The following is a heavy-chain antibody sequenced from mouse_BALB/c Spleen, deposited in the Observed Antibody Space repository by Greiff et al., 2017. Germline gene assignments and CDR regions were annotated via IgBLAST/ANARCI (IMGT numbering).Heavy chain of an antibody. V-gene: IGHV1-9*01. CDR1: GYTFSSYW. J-gene: IGHJ1*01. Sequence: QVQLQQSGAELMKPGASVKISCKATGYTFSSYWIEWVKQRPGHGLEWIGEILPGSGSTNYNEKFKGKATFTADTSSNTAYMQLSSLTSEDSAVYYCARRTTASYWYFDVWGAGTTVTVSS. D-gene: IGHD1-2*01. CDR3: ARRTTASYWYFDV. CDR2: ILPGSGST.